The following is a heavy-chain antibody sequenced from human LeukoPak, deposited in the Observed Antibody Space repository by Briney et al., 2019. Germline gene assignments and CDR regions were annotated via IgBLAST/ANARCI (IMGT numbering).Heavy chain of an antibody. CDR1: GFTFSDYY. CDR2: ISSSGSTI. V-gene: IGHV3-11*01. J-gene: IGHJ3*02. CDR3: ARAHYDILTGYSDDAFDI. Sequence: GGSLRLSCAASGFTFSDYYMNWIRQAPGKGLEWVSYISSSGSTIYYADSVKGRFTISRDNAKNSLYLQMNSLRAEDTAVYYCARAHYDILTGYSDDAFDIWGQGTMVTVSS. D-gene: IGHD3-9*01.